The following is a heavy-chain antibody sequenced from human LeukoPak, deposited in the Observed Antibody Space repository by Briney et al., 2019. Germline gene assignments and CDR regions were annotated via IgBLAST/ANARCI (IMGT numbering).Heavy chain of an antibody. J-gene: IGHJ4*01. V-gene: IGHV3-53*01. Sequence: GGSLRLSRAASGFTVSYNHMSWVRQAPGKGLEWVSVIYGDGKTYYGDSVKGRFTISRDKSKNTLYLQMNRLRAEDTAVYYCARGSGGASAGHYWGQGAIVTVSS. CDR3: ARGSGGASAGHY. CDR2: IYGDGKT. D-gene: IGHD1-26*01. CDR1: GFTVSYNH.